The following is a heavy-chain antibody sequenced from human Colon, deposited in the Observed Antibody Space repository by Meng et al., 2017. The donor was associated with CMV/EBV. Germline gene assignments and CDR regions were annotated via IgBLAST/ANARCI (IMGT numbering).Heavy chain of an antibody. J-gene: IGHJ4*02. CDR2: ISSSGSTI. V-gene: IGHV3-48*03. Sequence: GGSLRLSCAASGFTFSSYEMNWVRQAPGKGLEWVSYISSSGSTIYYADSVKGRFTISRDNAKNSLYLQMNSLRAEDTAVYYCARGAPRFLEWLLVFFDYWGQGTLVTVSS. CDR1: GFTFSSYE. CDR3: ARGAPRFLEWLLVFFDY. D-gene: IGHD3-3*01.